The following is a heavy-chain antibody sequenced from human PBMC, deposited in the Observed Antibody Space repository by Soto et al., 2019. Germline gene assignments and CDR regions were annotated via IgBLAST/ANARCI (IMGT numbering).Heavy chain of an antibody. CDR3: TRLARGNCHLDH. V-gene: IGHV3-13*01. Sequence: GASLRLSCIASGFTFRNYDMHLVRQATGKGLECVSVIDTAADTYYAGSVKGRFAISRDNGKKSLSLQMNSLRAEDTAVYYCTRLARGNCHLDHWGQGALVTVSS. J-gene: IGHJ4*02. D-gene: IGHD1-7*01. CDR2: IDTAADT. CDR1: GFTFRNYD.